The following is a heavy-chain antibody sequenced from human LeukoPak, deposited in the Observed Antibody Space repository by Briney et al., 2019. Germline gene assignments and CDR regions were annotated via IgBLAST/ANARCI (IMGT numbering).Heavy chain of an antibody. CDR1: GYSFTSCW. CDR2: IDPSDSYT. CDR3: ARRLRYCSGGSCDNWFDP. J-gene: IGHJ5*02. V-gene: IGHV5-10-1*01. Sequence: GESLNISGKGSGYSFTSCWISWVRQMPGKGLEWTGRIDPSDSYTNYSPSFQGHVTISADKSISTAYLQWSSLKASDTAMYYCARRLRYCSGGSCDNWFDPWGQGTLVTVSS. D-gene: IGHD2-15*01.